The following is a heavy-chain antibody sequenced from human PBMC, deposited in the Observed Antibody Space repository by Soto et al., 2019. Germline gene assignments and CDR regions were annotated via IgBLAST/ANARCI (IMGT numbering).Heavy chain of an antibody. J-gene: IGHJ6*03. CDR1: GGSISSSSYY. CDR3: ARAIAAAYYMDV. V-gene: IGHV4-39*07. CDR2: IYYSGST. Sequence: SETLSLTCTVSGGSISSSSYYWGWIRQPQGKGLEWIGSIYYSGSTYYNPSLKSRVTISLDTSKNQFSLKLSSVTAADTAVYYCARAIAAAYYMDVWGKGTTVTVSS. D-gene: IGHD6-13*01.